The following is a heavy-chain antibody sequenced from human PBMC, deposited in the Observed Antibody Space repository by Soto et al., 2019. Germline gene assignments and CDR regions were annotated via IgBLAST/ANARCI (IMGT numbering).Heavy chain of an antibody. D-gene: IGHD3-3*01. V-gene: IGHV4-39*01. CDR2: IYYSGST. J-gene: IGHJ5*02. Sequence: PSETLSLTCSVSGGSINNSTSYWGWIRQPPGKGLEWIGSIYYSGSTYYNPSLKSRVTISVDTSKNQFSLKLSSVTAADTAVYYCARLAIFGVVNWFDPWGQGTLVTVSS. CDR3: ARLAIFGVVNWFDP. CDR1: GGSINNSTSY.